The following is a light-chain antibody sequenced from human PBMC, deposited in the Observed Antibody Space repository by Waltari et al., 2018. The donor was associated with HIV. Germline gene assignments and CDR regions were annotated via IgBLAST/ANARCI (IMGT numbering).Light chain of an antibody. Sequence: EIVMTQSPVTLSVSPGERATLSCRASQSVSSNVAWYKQKPGQAPRLRIYGASARATGLPDRLSGRRSGTEFTLTISSLQSEDFAVYYCQQYTNWPITFGQGPRLEI. J-gene: IGKJ5*01. CDR1: QSVSSN. V-gene: IGKV3-15*01. CDR2: GAS. CDR3: QQYTNWPIT.